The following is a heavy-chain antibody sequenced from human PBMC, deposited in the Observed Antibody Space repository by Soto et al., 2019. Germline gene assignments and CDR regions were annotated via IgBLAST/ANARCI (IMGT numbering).Heavy chain of an antibody. J-gene: IGHJ6*02. V-gene: IGHV1-18*01. CDR3: VMVDNYVTPTPQDV. CDR1: GYIFVNYG. D-gene: IGHD3-16*01. CDR2: ISPYTGNT. Sequence: QVQLVQSGDEVKKPGASVKVSCTASGYIFVNYGLAWVRQAPGQGLEWMGWISPYTGNTHSATKIQGRLTMTTDTSTSTAYMDLGSLTSDDTAVYYCVMVDNYVTPTPQDVWGQGTTVTVSS.